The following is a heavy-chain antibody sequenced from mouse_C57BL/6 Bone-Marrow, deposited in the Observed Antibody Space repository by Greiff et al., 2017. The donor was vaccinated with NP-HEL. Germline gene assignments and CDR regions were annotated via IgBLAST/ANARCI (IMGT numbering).Heavy chain of an antibody. CDR2: IYPRSGNT. Sequence: QVQLQQSGAELVRPGASVKLSCKASGYTFTDYYINWVQQRPGQGLEWIGEIYPRSGNTYYNEKFKGKATLTADKSSSTAYMELRSLTSEDSAVYFCARTVVALDDYWGQGTTLTVSS. D-gene: IGHD1-1*01. CDR1: GYTFTDYY. CDR3: ARTVVALDDY. J-gene: IGHJ2*01. V-gene: IGHV1-76*01.